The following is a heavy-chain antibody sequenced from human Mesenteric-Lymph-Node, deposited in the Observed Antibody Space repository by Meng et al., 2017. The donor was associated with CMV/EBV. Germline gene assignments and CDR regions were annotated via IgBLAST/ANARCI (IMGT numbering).Heavy chain of an antibody. Sequence: TFNSYAMHWVRQAPGQGLEWMGWINAGNGDTKYSQKFQGRVTITRDTSASTAYMELSSLRSEDTAVYYCARGEIVVVPAAILGWFDPWGQGTLVTVSS. CDR1: TFNSYA. J-gene: IGHJ5*02. CDR2: INAGNGDT. CDR3: ARGEIVVVPAAILGWFDP. D-gene: IGHD2-2*01. V-gene: IGHV1-3*01.